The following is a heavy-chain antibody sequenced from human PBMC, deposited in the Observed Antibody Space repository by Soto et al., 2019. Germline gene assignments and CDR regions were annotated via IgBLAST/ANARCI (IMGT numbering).Heavy chain of an antibody. CDR3: ARNTYGLGDCDY. D-gene: IGHD5-18*01. CDR2: MTPNSGNT. Sequence: QVQLVQSGAEVKKPGASVKVSCKASGYTFTNYDINWVRQATGQGLEWMGWMTPNSGNTGYAQKFQGRVTITRDTSKSTAYMELSSLRSEETAVYYCARNTYGLGDCDYWGQGTLVTVSS. V-gene: IGHV1-8*01. J-gene: IGHJ4*02. CDR1: GYTFTNYD.